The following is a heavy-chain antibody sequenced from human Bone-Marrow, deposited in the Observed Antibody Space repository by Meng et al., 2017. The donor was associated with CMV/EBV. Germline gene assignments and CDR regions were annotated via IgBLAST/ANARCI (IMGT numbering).Heavy chain of an antibody. Sequence: SVKVSCKASGGTFSSYAISWVRQAPGQGLEWMGGIIPIFGTANYAQKFQGRVTITTDESTSTAYMEPSSLRSEDTAVYYCNYEERGGGYYFDYWGQGNLVNVAS. J-gene: IGHJ4*02. V-gene: IGHV1-69*05. CDR2: IIPIFGTA. CDR1: GGTFSSYA. D-gene: IGHD1-7*01. CDR3: NYEERGGGYYFDY.